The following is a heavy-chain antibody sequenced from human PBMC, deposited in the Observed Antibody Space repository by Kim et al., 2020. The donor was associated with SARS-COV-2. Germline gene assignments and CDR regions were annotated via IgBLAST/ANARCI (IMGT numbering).Heavy chain of an antibody. CDR3: VRDRGDYSGSFFDY. V-gene: IGHV1-18*01. J-gene: IGHJ4*02. D-gene: IGHD1-26*01. Sequence: AQNLQGRVTMTTDTSTSTAYMELRSLRSDDTAVYYCVRDRGDYSGSFFDYWGQGILVTVSS.